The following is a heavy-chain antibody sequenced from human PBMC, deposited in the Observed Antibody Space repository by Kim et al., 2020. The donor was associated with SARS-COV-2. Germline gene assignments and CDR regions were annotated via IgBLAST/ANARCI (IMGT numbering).Heavy chain of an antibody. CDR3: ARDRGYCSGGSCYDYYYGMDV. CDR2: IIPIFDTA. J-gene: IGHJ6*02. V-gene: IGHV1-69*13. CDR1: GGTFSSYA. Sequence: SVKVSCKASGGTFSSYAISWVRQAPRQGLEWMGGIIPIFDTANYAQKFQGRVTITADESTSTAYMELSSLRSEDTAVYYCARDRGYCSGGSCYDYYYGMDVWGQGTTVTVSS. D-gene: IGHD2-15*01.